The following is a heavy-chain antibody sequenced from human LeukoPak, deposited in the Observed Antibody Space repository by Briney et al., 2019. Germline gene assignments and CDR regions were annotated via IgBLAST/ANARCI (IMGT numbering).Heavy chain of an antibody. D-gene: IGHD3-3*01. CDR1: GASVSSHY. CDR3: AGLSTYYDFWIPLDY. Sequence: SETLSLTCTVSGASVSSHYWSWIRQPPGKGLEWIGSVSYSGGTNYNPSLKSRVTISLDTSRDQLSLRLNSVTAADTAVFYCAGLSTYYDFWIPLDYWGQGTLVTVSS. J-gene: IGHJ4*02. CDR2: VSYSGGT. V-gene: IGHV4-59*02.